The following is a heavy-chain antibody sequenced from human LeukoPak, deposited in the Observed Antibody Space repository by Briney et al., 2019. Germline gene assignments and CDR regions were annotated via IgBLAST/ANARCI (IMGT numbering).Heavy chain of an antibody. CDR2: INGDGSTS. D-gene: IGHD4-17*01. CDR1: GFTFYSYW. V-gene: IGHV3-74*01. CDR3: ARDEPTVTTGPPVGS. Sequence: HPGGSLRLSCAASGFTFYSYWMHWVRQAPGKGLEWVSCINGDGSTSNYADSVKGRFTISRDNTKNTLYLQMNSLRAEDTAIYYCARDEPTVTTGPPVGSWGQGNLVTVSS. J-gene: IGHJ4*02.